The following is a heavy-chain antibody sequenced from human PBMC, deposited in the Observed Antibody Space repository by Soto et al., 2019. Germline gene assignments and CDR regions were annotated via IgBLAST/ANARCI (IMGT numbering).Heavy chain of an antibody. CDR1: GLTFPNYW. CDR3: ARDRRYSSGWYGYYGMDV. Sequence: VQLVESGGGSVQPGGSLRLSCVASGLTFPNYWMHWVRQAPGKGLEWVAVIWYDGSNKYYADSVKGRFTISRDNSKNTLYLQMNSLRAEDTAVYYCARDRRYSSGWYGYYGMDVWGQGTTVTVSS. CDR2: IWYDGSNK. D-gene: IGHD6-19*01. V-gene: IGHV3-33*08. J-gene: IGHJ6*02.